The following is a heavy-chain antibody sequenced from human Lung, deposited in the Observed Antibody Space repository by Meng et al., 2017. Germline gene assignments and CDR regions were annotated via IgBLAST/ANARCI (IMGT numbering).Heavy chain of an antibody. CDR1: GYTFTTYG. J-gene: IGHJ4*02. CDR2: IDPGNGNR. CDR3: ARDRQWLFDY. Sequence: QVLLVQSGLEVKKPVASVKVFCKASGYTFTTYGISWLRQAPGQGLEWMGWIDPGNGNRDFAEKFQDRLTMSNDTSSSTVYMELTRLTSDDTAVYYCARDRQWLFDYWGQGALVTVSS. V-gene: IGHV1-18*01. D-gene: IGHD6-19*01.